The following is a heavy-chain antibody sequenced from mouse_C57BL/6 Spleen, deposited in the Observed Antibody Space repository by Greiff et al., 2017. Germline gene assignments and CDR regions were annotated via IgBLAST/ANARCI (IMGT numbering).Heavy chain of an antibody. CDR1: GYTFTSYW. D-gene: IGHD3-2*02. CDR2: IHPNSGST. J-gene: IGHJ3*01. V-gene: IGHV1-64*01. CDR3: ERVAQATLAWFAY. Sequence: VQLQQPGAELVKPGASVKLSCKASGYTFTSYWMHWVKQRPGQGLEWIGMIHPNSGSTNYNEKFKSKATLTVDKSSSTAYMQLSSLTSEDSAVYYCERVAQATLAWFAYWGQGTLVTVSA.